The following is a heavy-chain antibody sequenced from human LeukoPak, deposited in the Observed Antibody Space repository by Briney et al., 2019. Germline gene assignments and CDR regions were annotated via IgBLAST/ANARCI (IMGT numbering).Heavy chain of an antibody. D-gene: IGHD3-22*01. J-gene: IGHJ4*02. CDR3: ARRGRSRLSASYDSSGYYPYFDY. CDR2: IYYSGST. CDR1: GGSISSYY. Sequence: PSETLSLTCTVSGGSISSYYWSWIRQPPGKGLEWIGYIYYSGSTNYNPSLKSRVTISGDTSKNQFSLKMSSVTAAATAVYYCARRGRSRLSASYDSSGYYPYFDYWGQGTLVTVSS. V-gene: IGHV4-59*01.